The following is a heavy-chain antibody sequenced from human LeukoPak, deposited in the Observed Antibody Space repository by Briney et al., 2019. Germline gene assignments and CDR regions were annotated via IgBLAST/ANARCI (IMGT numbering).Heavy chain of an antibody. CDR2: IYSGGST. J-gene: IGHJ6*02. Sequence: GGSLRLSCAASGFTFSSNYMSWVRQAPGKGLEWVSVIYSGGSTYYADSVKGRFTISRDNSKNTLYLQMNSLRAEDTAVYYCARDPREDSSGWYVDYYYGMDVWGQGTTVTVSS. CDR1: GFTFSSNY. CDR3: ARDPREDSSGWYVDYYYGMDV. D-gene: IGHD6-19*01. V-gene: IGHV3-66*01.